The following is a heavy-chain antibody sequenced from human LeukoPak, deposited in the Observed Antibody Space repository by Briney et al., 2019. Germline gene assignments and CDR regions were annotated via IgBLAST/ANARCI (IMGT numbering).Heavy chain of an antibody. Sequence: GGSLRLSCAASGFTFDDYGMSWVRQAPGKGLEWVSGINWNGGSTGYADSVKGRFTISRDNAKNSLYLQMNSLRAEDTALYYCARGEFSTSLLCYYYMDVWGKGTTVTVSS. D-gene: IGHD2-2*01. J-gene: IGHJ6*03. V-gene: IGHV3-20*04. CDR2: INWNGGST. CDR3: ARGEFSTSLLCYYYMDV. CDR1: GFTFDDYG.